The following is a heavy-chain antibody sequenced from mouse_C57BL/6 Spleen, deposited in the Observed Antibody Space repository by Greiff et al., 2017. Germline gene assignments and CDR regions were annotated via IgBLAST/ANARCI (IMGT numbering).Heavy chain of an antibody. CDR1: GYTFTSYW. CDR2: IDPSDSYT. Sequence: QVQLQQPGAELVKPGASVKLSCKASGYTFTSYWMQWVKQRPGQGLEWIGEIDPSDSYTNYNQKFKGKATLTVDTSSSTAYMQLSSLTSEDSAVYYCASPYYYGSRGYFDVWGTGTTVTVSS. V-gene: IGHV1-50*01. J-gene: IGHJ1*03. D-gene: IGHD1-1*01. CDR3: ASPYYYGSRGYFDV.